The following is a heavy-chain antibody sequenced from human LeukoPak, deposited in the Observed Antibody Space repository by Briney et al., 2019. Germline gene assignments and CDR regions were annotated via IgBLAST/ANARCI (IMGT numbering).Heavy chain of an antibody. CDR3: ASNYCSSASCYYYFDN. Sequence: SETLSLTCAVSGYSISSGYYWGWIRQPPGKGLEWIGYIYHSGSTNYNPSLKSRVTISVDTSKNQFSLKLSSVTAADTAVYYCASNYCSSASCYYYFDNWGQGTLVTVSS. J-gene: IGHJ4*01. D-gene: IGHD2-2*01. V-gene: IGHV4-38-2*01. CDR1: GYSISSGYY. CDR2: IYHSGST.